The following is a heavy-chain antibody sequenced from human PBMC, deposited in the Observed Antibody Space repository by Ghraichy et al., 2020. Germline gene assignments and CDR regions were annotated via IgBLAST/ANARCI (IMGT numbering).Heavy chain of an antibody. CDR1: GFTFSSYS. CDR2: ISSSSSTI. Sequence: GGSLRLSCAASGFTFSSYSMNWVRQAPGKGLEWVSYISSSSSTIYYADSVKGRFTISRDNAKNSLYLQMNSLRAEDTAVDYCARDGVQLERRGWSRDGSGYYYYMDVWGKGTTVTVSS. D-gene: IGHD1-1*01. V-gene: IGHV3-48*01. CDR3: ARDGVQLERRGWSRDGSGYYYYMDV. J-gene: IGHJ6*03.